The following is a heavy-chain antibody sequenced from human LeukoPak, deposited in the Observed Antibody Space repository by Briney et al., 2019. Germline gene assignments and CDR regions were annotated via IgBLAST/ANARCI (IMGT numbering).Heavy chain of an antibody. V-gene: IGHV3-23*01. CDR3: AKDPRTVSTDS. J-gene: IGHJ5*01. CDR1: GFTSSSYA. D-gene: IGHD4-4*01. Sequence: PGGSLRLSCAASGFTSSSYAMSWVRQAPGKGLEWVSAISDSGGSTYYADSVKGRFTISRDNSKNTVYLQMNSLRAGDTAVYYCAKDPRTVSTDSWGQGTLVTVSS. CDR2: ISDSGGST.